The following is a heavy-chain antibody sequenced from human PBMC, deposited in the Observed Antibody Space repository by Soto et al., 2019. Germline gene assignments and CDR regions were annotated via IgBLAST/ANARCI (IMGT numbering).Heavy chain of an antibody. CDR1: GFTFSSYA. J-gene: IGHJ6*02. V-gene: IGHV3-23*01. CDR3: AKPESYCTNGVCYTDSYYYGMDV. CDR2: ISGSGGST. Sequence: GGSLRLSCAASGFTFSSYAIICFRQAPGKGLEWVSAISGSGGSTYYADSVKGRFTISRDNSKNTLYLQMNSLRAEDTAVYYCAKPESYCTNGVCYTDSYYYGMDVWGQGTTVTVSS. D-gene: IGHD2-8*01.